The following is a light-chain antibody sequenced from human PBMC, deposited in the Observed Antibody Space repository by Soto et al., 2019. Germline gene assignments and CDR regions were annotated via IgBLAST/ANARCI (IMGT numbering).Light chain of an antibody. CDR3: QQYGSSPRT. CDR1: QSVSSSY. J-gene: IGKJ1*01. Sequence: EIVLTQSPGTLSLSPGDRATLSCRASQSVSSSYLAWYQQKPGQAPRLLIYGASSRDTGIPERFSGSGSGTDFTLTISRLEPEDFAVYYCQQYGSSPRTFGQGTKVEIK. V-gene: IGKV3-20*01. CDR2: GAS.